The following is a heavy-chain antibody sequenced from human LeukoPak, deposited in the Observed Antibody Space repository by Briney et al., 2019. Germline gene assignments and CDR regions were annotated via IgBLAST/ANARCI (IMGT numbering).Heavy chain of an antibody. CDR1: GLTFSSYD. J-gene: IGHJ4*02. CDR3: ARDKLYSGSYDY. CDR2: ISSSGSTI. V-gene: IGHV3-48*03. Sequence: PGGSLRLSSAASGLTFSSYDMNWVRQAPGEGLEWASSISSSGSTIYYADSGKGRFTISRDNAKNSLYLQMNSLRAEDTAVYYCARDKLYSGSYDYWGQGTLVTVSS. D-gene: IGHD1-26*01.